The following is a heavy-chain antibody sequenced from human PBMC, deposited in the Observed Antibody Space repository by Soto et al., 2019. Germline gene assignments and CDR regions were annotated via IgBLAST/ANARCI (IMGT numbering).Heavy chain of an antibody. J-gene: IGHJ4*02. CDR2: ISYYGSDK. Sequence: GCLRRSCSASGFTFSPYTMHWVRQTPGKGLEWVAVISYYGSDKYYADSVRGRFTISRDNSKNTLFLQMNSLRAEDTALYYSARGGGFCGADCYKGGIDYWGQGTLVTVYS. CDR1: GFTFSPYT. V-gene: IGHV3-30-3*01. D-gene: IGHD2-21*02. CDR3: ARGGGFCGADCYKGGIDY.